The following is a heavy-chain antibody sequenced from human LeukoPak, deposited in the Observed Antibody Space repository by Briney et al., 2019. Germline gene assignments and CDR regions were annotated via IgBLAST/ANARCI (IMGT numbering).Heavy chain of an antibody. CDR2: ISSSSSTI. CDR3: ARDYYDRGVGAFDI. J-gene: IGHJ3*02. Sequence: GGSLRLSCAASGFTFSSYSMNWVRQAPGKGLEWVSYISSSSSTIYYADSVKGRFTISRDNAKNSLYLQMNSLRAEDTAVYYCARDYYDRGVGAFDIWGQGTMVTVSS. CDR1: GFTFSSYS. D-gene: IGHD3-22*01. V-gene: IGHV3-48*01.